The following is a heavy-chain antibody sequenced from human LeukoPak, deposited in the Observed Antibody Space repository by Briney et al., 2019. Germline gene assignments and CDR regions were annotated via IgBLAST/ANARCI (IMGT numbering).Heavy chain of an antibody. V-gene: IGHV4-38-2*02. D-gene: IGHD2-15*01. J-gene: IGHJ6*03. CDR3: ARIRVVVATLYYYYMDV. Sequence: PSETLSLTCTVSNFSLSNGYYWGWIRQPPGRGLAGIGCVYHSGSTYYNPSLKSRVTISVDTSKNQFSLKLSSVTAADTAVYYCARIRVVVATLYYYYMDVWGKGTTVTVSS. CDR2: VYHSGST. CDR1: NFSLSNGYY.